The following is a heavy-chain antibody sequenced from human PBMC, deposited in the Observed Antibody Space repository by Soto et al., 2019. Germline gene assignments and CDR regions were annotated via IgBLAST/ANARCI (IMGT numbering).Heavy chain of an antibody. V-gene: IGHV4-34*01. CDR2: INHSGST. Sequence: PSETLSLTCAVYGGSFSGYYWSWIRQPPGKGLEWIGEINHSGSTNYNPSLKSRVTISVDTSKNQFSLKLSSVTAADTAVYYCARVPRLHIRWWFDPWGQGTLVTVSS. J-gene: IGHJ5*02. CDR3: ARVPRLHIRWWFDP. D-gene: IGHD2-21*01. CDR1: GGSFSGYY.